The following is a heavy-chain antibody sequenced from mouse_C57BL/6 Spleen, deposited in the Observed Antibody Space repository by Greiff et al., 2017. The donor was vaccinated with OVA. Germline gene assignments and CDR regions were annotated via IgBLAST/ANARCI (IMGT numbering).Heavy chain of an antibody. V-gene: IGHV1-55*01. CDR1: GYTFTSYW. J-gene: IGHJ4*01. D-gene: IGHD2-1*01. CDR3: ALYYGNYGDAMDY. CDR2: IYPGSGST. Sequence: QVHVKQPGAELVKPGASVKMSCKASGYTFTSYWITWVKQRPGQGLEWIGDIYPGSGSTNYNEKFKSKATLTVDTSSSTAYMQLSSLTSEDSAVYYCALYYGNYGDAMDYWGQGTSVTVSS.